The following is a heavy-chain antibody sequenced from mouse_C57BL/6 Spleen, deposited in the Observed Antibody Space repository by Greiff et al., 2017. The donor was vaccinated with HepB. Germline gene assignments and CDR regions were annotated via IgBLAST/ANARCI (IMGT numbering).Heavy chain of an antibody. CDR1: GYTFTDYY. D-gene: IGHD1-1*01. J-gene: IGHJ4*01. CDR3: ARRGGSIDGAMDY. CDR2: IYPGSGNT. Sequence: VQLQQSGAELVRPGASVKLSCKASGYTFTDYYINWVKQRPGQGLEWIARIYPGSGNTYYNEKFKGKATLTAEKSSSTAYMQLSSLTSEDSAVYFCARRGGSIDGAMDYWGQGTSVTVSS. V-gene: IGHV1-76*01.